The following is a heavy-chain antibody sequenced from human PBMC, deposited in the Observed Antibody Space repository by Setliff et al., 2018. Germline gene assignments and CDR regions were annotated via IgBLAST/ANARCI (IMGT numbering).Heavy chain of an antibody. Sequence: GGSLRLSCTASGFTFSDYGMHWVRQAPGKGLEWVAVIWYDGRKKYYADSVKGRFTISRDNSRNTLYLQMNSLRAEDTAVYYCAKVIMPHYYYYGMDVWGQVTTVTVSS. CDR3: AKVIMPHYYYYGMDV. CDR2: IWYDGRKK. D-gene: IGHD3-10*01. V-gene: IGHV3-33*06. J-gene: IGHJ6*02. CDR1: GFTFSDYG.